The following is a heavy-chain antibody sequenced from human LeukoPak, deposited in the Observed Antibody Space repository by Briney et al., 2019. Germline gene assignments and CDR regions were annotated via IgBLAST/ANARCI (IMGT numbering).Heavy chain of an antibody. Sequence: PSETLSLTCAVYGASFSYDYWSWIRQAPGKGLEWIGEINHSGTITYNPSLKSRVTISAEKSKSQFSLRLTSVTAADTAVYYCAKGVWAPRFASWGQGTLVTVSS. D-gene: IGHD7-27*01. V-gene: IGHV4-34*01. CDR2: INHSGTI. CDR1: GASFSYDY. CDR3: AKGVWAPRFAS. J-gene: IGHJ5*01.